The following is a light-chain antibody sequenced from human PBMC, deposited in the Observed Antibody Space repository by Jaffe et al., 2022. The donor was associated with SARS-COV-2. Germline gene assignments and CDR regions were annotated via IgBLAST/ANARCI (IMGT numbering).Light chain of an antibody. J-gene: IGKJ1*01. CDR2: WAS. V-gene: IGKV4-1*01. CDR3: QQYYNTPRT. CDR1: QSLLYGSDNNNY. Sequence: DIVLTQSPDSLAVSLGERATINCKSSQSLLYGSDNNNYLAWYQHKSGQPPKLLIYWASTRESGVPDRFSGSGSGTDFTLTINALQAEDVAVYYCQQYYNTPRTFGHGTKVEI.